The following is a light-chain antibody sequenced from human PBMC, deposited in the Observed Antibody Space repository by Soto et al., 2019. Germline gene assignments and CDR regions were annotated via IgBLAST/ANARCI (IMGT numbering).Light chain of an antibody. CDR1: SSDVGGYNY. J-gene: IGLJ2*01. V-gene: IGLV2-14*01. CDR3: SSYTSSSTPRV. CDR2: DVS. Sequence: QSALTRPASVSGSPGQSITISCTGTSSDVGGYNYVSWYQQHPGKAPKLMIYDVSNRPSGVSNRFSGSKSGNTASLTISGRQAEDEADYYCSSYTSSSTPRVFGGGTKLTVL.